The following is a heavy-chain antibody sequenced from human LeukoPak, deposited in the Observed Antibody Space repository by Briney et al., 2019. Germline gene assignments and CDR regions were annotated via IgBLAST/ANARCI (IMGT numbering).Heavy chain of an antibody. Sequence: SETLSLTCAVSGYSINSGYYWGWIRQPPGEGLEWIGSVYHTGTAYYNPSLESRVTISLDRSKNQVSLKVSPLTAADTAVYYCVRDGPYHITNMDVWGKGTTVTVSS. CDR3: VRDGPYHITNMDV. J-gene: IGHJ6*03. D-gene: IGHD1-14*01. V-gene: IGHV4-38-2*02. CDR2: VYHTGTA. CDR1: GYSINSGYY.